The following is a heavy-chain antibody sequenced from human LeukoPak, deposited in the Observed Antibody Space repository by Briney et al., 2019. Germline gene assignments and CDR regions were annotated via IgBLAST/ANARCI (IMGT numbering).Heavy chain of an antibody. CDR1: GFTFSSYA. J-gene: IGHJ4*02. CDR3: AKDPSMGKYCTNGVCSPFDY. Sequence: GGSLRLSCAGSGFTFSSYAMSWVRQAPGQGLEWVSVISDSGDYTSYADSVRGRFTISRDNSRNTLYLQMISLRPEDTAVYYCAKDPSMGKYCTNGVCSPFDYWGQGTLVTVSS. D-gene: IGHD2-8*01. V-gene: IGHV3-23*01. CDR2: ISDSGDYT.